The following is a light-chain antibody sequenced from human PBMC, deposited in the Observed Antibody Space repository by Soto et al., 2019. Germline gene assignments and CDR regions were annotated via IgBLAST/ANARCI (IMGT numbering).Light chain of an antibody. CDR1: SSNIGSNY. Sequence: QSVLTQPPSASGTPGQRVTISCSGSSSNIGSNYVYWYQQLPGTAPKLLIYRNNQRPSGVPDRFSGSKSGTSASLAISGLRSEDEAGYYCAAWDDSLSVVVFGGGTKVTVL. CDR2: RNN. CDR3: AAWDDSLSVVV. V-gene: IGLV1-47*01. J-gene: IGLJ2*01.